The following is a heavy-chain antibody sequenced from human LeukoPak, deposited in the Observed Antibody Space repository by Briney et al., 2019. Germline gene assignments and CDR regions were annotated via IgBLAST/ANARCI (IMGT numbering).Heavy chain of an antibody. CDR3: AREILGGFNPGAY. CDR2: IHRSGSP. CDR1: LDSTTSNF. Sequence: SEALSLTCTVSLDSTTSNFWSWVRQPPGKGLEWIGEIHRSGSPNYNPSLQSRVTISIDRSRNQIVLELSSVTAADTAFYYCAREILGGFNPGAYWGQGTLVTVSS. V-gene: IGHV4-4*02. D-gene: IGHD1-14*01. J-gene: IGHJ4*02.